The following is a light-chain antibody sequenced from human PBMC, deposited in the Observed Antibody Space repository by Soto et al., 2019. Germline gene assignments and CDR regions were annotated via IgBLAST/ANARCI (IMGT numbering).Light chain of an antibody. CDR1: QSVDTNY. Sequence: EIVLTQSPGTVSLSPGDRATLSCRASQSVDTNYLGWYQQKPDQAPRLLIYGASSRATGIPDRFSGSGSGTEFTLTISRLEPEDFAVYYCQQYGTSPLTFGGGTKVEMK. V-gene: IGKV3-20*01. CDR3: QQYGTSPLT. J-gene: IGKJ4*01. CDR2: GAS.